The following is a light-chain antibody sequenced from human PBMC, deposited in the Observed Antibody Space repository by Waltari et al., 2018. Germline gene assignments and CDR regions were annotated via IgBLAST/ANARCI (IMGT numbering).Light chain of an antibody. CDR1: GSNLGSNT. Sequence: QSVLTQPPSASGTPGQRVTISCSGSGSNLGSNTVNWYQQFPGTAPKLLIYANNQRSPGVSDRFSGSKSGTSASLAISGLQSEDEADYYCAAWDDSVVAIGGGTRLTVL. J-gene: IGLJ2*01. CDR2: ANN. CDR3: AAWDDSVVA. V-gene: IGLV1-44*01.